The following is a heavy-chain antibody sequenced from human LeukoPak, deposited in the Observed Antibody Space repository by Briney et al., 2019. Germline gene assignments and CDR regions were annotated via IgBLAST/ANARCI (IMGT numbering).Heavy chain of an antibody. D-gene: IGHD5-12*01. CDR2: IDGNGGSP. CDR3: ARGHEYRGYGQDH. V-gene: IGHV3-64*01. CDR1: GFTFSSYA. Sequence: PGGSLRLSCAASGFTFSSYAMHWVRQAPGKGLEYVSAIDGNGGSPYYANSVKGRFTISRDNSKNTLYLQMGSLSTEDTAVYYCARGHEYRGYGQDHWGQGTLVTVSS. J-gene: IGHJ4*02.